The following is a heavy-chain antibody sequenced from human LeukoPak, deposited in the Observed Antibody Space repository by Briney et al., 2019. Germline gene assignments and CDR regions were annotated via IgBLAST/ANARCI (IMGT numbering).Heavy chain of an antibody. J-gene: IGHJ4*02. CDR2: FDPEDGET. Sequence: ASVKVSCKVSGYTLTELSMHWVRQAPGKGLEWMGGFDPEDGETIYAQKFQGRVTMTEDTSTDTAYMELRSLRSDDTAVYYCARVLAYCSSTSCHDYWGQGTLVTVYS. D-gene: IGHD2-2*01. CDR1: GYTLTELS. V-gene: IGHV1-24*01. CDR3: ARVLAYCSSTSCHDY.